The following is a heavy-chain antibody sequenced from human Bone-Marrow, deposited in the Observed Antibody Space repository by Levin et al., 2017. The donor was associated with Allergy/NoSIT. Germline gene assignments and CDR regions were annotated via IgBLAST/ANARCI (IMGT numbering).Heavy chain of an antibody. Sequence: GESLKISCAASGFTVSSNYMSWVRQAPGKGLEWVSVIYSGGSTYYADSVKGRFTISRDNSKNTLYLQMNSLRAEDTAVYYCASGLSGPQLDYWGQGTLVTVSS. CDR3: ASGLSGPQLDY. CDR2: IYSGGST. V-gene: IGHV3-53*01. CDR1: GFTVSSNY. D-gene: IGHD3-9*01. J-gene: IGHJ4*02.